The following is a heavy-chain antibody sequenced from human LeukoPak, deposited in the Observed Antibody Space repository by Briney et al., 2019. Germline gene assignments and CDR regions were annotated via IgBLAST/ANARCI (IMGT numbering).Heavy chain of an antibody. J-gene: IGHJ4*02. CDR2: VHYSGSA. V-gene: IGHV4-39*01. Sequence: SETLSLICSASGCSISGSTNYWTWLRQPPGQGLEWIGSVHYSGSAYYGPALDSRTTISVNTSKGQYAQMRTSVTAADTGVNYCARRGSRGPEYWGQGTLVTASS. D-gene: IGHD6-6*01. CDR3: ARRGSRGPEY. CDR1: GCSISGSTNY.